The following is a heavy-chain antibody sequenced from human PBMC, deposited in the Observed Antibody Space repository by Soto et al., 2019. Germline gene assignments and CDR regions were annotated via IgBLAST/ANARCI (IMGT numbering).Heavy chain of an antibody. D-gene: IGHD1-26*01. Sequence: GGSLRLSCAASGFTFSSYAMSWVRQAPGKGLEWVSAISGSGGSTYYADYVKRRFIISRDNSKNTLYLQMNSLRAEDTAVYYCAKDREIGRYYYYGMDVWGQGTTVTVSS. CDR2: ISGSGGST. J-gene: IGHJ6*02. V-gene: IGHV3-23*01. CDR3: AKDREIGRYYYYGMDV. CDR1: GFTFSSYA.